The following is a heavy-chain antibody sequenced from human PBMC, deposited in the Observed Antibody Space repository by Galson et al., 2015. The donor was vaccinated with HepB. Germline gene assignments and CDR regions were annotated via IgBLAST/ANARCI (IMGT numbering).Heavy chain of an antibody. CDR2: IKQDGSEK. D-gene: IGHD3-3*01. J-gene: IGHJ3*02. CDR3: ARDQWSEWLLPGDDAFDI. V-gene: IGHV3-7*01. Sequence: SLRLSCAASGFTFSSYWMSWVRQAPGKGLEWVANIKQDGSEKYYVDSVKGRFTISRDNAKNSLYLQMNSLRAEDTAVYYCARDQWSEWLLPGDDAFDIWGQGTMVTVSS. CDR1: GFTFSSYW.